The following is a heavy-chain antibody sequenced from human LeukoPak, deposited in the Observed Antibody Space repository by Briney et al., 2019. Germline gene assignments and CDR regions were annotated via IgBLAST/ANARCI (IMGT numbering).Heavy chain of an antibody. V-gene: IGHV3-74*01. CDR2: INGDGSTT. CDR1: GFSFSSYW. D-gene: IGHD4-23*01. CDR3: ARAHHNYYGGCYDH. J-gene: IGHJ4*02. Sequence: GESLRLFCVASGFSFSSYWMYWVRQATGKGLVVVYRINGDGSTTHYADSVKGRFTISRDNAKNTLYLQMNSLRAEDTAVYYCARAHHNYYGGCYDHWGRGTLVTVSS.